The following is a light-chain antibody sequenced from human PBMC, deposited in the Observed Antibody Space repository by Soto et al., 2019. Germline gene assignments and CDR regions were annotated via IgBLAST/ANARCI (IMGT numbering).Light chain of an antibody. CDR3: QTWCTGTVI. CDR2: LNSDGSH. V-gene: IGLV4-69*01. Sequence: QTVLTQSPSASASLGASVKLTCVLSSGHSNYAVAWHQQQPEKGPRYLMRLNSDGSHNRGDGIPDRFSGSSSGTERYLTIPRLQSEDEADYYCQTWCTGTVIFGGGTKLTVL. J-gene: IGLJ2*01. CDR1: SGHSNYA.